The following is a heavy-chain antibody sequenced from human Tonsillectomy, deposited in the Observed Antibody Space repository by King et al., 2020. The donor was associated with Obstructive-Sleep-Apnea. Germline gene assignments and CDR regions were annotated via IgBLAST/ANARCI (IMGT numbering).Heavy chain of an antibody. CDR1: GFTVSNKH. D-gene: IGHD1-26*01. Sequence: VQLVESGGGLVQPGGSLRLACAASGFTVSNKHMSWVRQAPGKGLEWVSVIYSGGRTHYADSVKGRFTISRDNSKNTLFLQLNSLSAEDTAVYYCSRDGVGREGYWGQGTLVTVSS. V-gene: IGHV3-66*01. CDR3: SRDGVGREGY. CDR2: IYSGGRT. J-gene: IGHJ4*02.